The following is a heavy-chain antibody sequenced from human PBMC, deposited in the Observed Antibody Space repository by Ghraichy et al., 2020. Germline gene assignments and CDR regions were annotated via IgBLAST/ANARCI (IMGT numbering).Heavy chain of an antibody. J-gene: IGHJ6*03. CDR2: MYYTGTT. V-gene: IGHV4-39*01. D-gene: IGHD4-17*01. Sequence: SETLSLTCTVSGGSIISSSYYWGWIRQPPGKGLEWIGSMYYTGTTYYNPSLKSRVTISVDTSKKQFSLKLSSVTAADTAIYYCARQRTYGDYGPALYNYYMDVWGKGTTVTVSS. CDR3: ARQRTYGDYGPALYNYYMDV. CDR1: GGSIISSSYY.